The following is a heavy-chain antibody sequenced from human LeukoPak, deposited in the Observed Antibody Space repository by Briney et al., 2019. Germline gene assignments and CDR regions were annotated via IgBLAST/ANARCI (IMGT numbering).Heavy chain of an antibody. V-gene: IGHV5-10-1*01. CDR1: GYSFTSYW. CDR3: ARIGSSSWYYYYGMDV. J-gene: IGHJ6*02. D-gene: IGHD6-13*01. CDR2: IDPSDSYT. Sequence: PGESLRISCKGSGYSFTSYWISWVRQMPGKGLEWMGRIDPSDSYTNYSPSFQGHVTISADKSISTAYLQWSSLKASDTAMYYWARIGSSSWYYYYGMDVWGQGTTVTVSS.